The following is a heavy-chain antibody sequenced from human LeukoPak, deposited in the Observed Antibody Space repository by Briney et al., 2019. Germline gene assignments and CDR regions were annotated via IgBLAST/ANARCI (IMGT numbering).Heavy chain of an antibody. CDR1: GFTVSSNY. D-gene: IGHD6-13*01. CDR3: ASTILPYSSSWYEAGY. CDR2: IYSGGST. J-gene: IGHJ4*02. Sequence: GGSLRLSCAASGFTVSSNYMSWVRQAPGKGLEWVSVIYSGGSTYYADSVKGRFTISRDNSKNTLYLQMNSLRAEDTAVYYCASTILPYSSSWYEAGYWGQGTLVTVSS. V-gene: IGHV3-66*01.